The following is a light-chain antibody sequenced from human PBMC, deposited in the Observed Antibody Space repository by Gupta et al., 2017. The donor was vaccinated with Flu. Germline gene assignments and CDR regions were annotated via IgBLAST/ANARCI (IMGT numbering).Light chain of an antibody. CDR1: QSVSSSY. CDR3: QQDWSSPQYS. J-gene: IGKJ2*03. CDR2: GAS. Sequence: EIVLTQSPGTLSLSPGERATLACRASQSVSSSYLAWYQQKPGQAPRLLIYGASSRDTGIPDRFSGSGSGTDFTLTISRLEPEDFAVYYCQQDWSSPQYSFGQGTKLEIK. V-gene: IGKV3-20*01.